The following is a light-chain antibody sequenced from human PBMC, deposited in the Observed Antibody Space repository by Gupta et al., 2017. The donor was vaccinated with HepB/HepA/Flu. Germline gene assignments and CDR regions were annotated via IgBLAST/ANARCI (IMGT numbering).Light chain of an antibody. Sequence: QSVLTHPPSSSGTTGQRVTISCSGSRSNIGSNYVYWYQQLPGTAPELLIYRNNQRPAGVPDRLSGSKSGNSASLSISRLRSEEEADYYCVAWDNILSGPVFGGGTKLTVL. J-gene: IGLJ2*01. CDR3: VAWDNILSGPV. CDR1: RSNIGSNY. V-gene: IGLV1-47*01. CDR2: RNN.